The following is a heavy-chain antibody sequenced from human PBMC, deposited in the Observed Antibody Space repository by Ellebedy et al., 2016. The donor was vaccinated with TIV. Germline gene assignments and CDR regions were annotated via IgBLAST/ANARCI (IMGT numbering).Heavy chain of an antibody. CDR3: ARGGRMYYYYGMDV. Sequence: AASVKVSCKASGYTFTDHYMHWVRQAPGQGLEWMGWINPNSGGTNYAQKFQGRVTMTRDTSISTAYMELSRLRSDDTAVYYCARGGRMYYYYGMDVWGQGTTVTVSS. V-gene: IGHV1-2*02. J-gene: IGHJ6*02. CDR1: GYTFTDHY. CDR2: INPNSGGT.